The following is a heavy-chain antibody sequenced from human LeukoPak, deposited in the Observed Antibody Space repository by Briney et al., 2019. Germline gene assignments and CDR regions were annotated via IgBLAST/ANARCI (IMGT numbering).Heavy chain of an antibody. J-gene: IGHJ6*02. D-gene: IGHD3-16*01. CDR1: GFTFTNYW. CDR2: IKQDGTEI. Sequence: GGSLRLSCAASGFTFTNYWMTWFRQAPGKGLEWVANIKQDGTEILYVDSVRGRFIISRDNAENSLYLQMSNLRAEDTAVYFCARGGGLDVWGQGATVTVSS. CDR3: ARGGGLDV. V-gene: IGHV3-7*03.